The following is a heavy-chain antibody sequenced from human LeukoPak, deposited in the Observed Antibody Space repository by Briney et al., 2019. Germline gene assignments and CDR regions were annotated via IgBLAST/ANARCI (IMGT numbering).Heavy chain of an antibody. J-gene: IGHJ4*02. CDR1: GFNFGDYW. CDR2: IRTDWATT. V-gene: IGHV3-74*01. CDR3: ARGAYYYED. Sequence: GGSLRLSCPVSGFNFGDYWVHWVRQVPGKGLVWVSRIRTDWATTTYADSVKGRFTTSRDDAKNTVYLQMNSLRVEDTAVYYCARGAYYYEDWGQGTLVTVSS. D-gene: IGHD3-22*01.